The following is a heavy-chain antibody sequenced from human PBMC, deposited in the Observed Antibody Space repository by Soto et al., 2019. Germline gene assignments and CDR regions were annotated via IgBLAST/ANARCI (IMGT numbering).Heavy chain of an antibody. Sequence: PSEILSLTCTVSGGSISSSSCYWGWIRQPPGKGLEWIGSIYYSGSTYYNPSLKSRVTISVDTSKNQFSLKLSSVTAADTAVYYCARNGVWGWYAFDIWGQGTMVTV. J-gene: IGHJ3*02. D-gene: IGHD6-19*01. V-gene: IGHV4-39*07. CDR3: ARNGVWGWYAFDI. CDR2: IYYSGST. CDR1: GGSISSSSCY.